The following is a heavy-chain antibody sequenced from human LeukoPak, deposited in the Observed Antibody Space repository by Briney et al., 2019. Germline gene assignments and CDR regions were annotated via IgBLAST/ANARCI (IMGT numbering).Heavy chain of an antibody. V-gene: IGHV1-2*02. J-gene: IGHJ4*02. CDR2: INPNSGGT. CDR1: GYTFTGYY. D-gene: IGHD6-13*01. Sequence: ASVKVSCKASGYTFTGYYMHWVRQAPGQGLEWMGWINPNSGGTNYAQKFQGRVAMTRDTSISTAYMELSRLRSDDTAVYYCARAGIAASTFDYWGQGTLVTVSS. CDR3: ARAGIAASTFDY.